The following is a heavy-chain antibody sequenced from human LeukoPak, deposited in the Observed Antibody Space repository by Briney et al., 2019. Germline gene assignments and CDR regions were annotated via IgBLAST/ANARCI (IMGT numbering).Heavy chain of an antibody. CDR2: IRYDGGNK. CDR1: GFTFSSFS. Sequence: PGGSLRLSSAAPGFTFSSFSMHWVRPAPGKGLEWVAFIRYDGGNKYYTDSVKGRFTISRDNSKNTLYLQMNSLRAEDTAVYYCAKDPGPYCSRGSCYPGYWGQGTLVTVSS. J-gene: IGHJ4*02. V-gene: IGHV3-30*02. CDR3: AKDPGPYCSRGSCYPGY. D-gene: IGHD2-15*01.